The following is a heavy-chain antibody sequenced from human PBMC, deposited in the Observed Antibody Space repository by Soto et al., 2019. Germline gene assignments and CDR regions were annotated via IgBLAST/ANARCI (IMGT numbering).Heavy chain of an antibody. CDR1: GYSFTSHW. CDR2: INSYGSST. CDR3: ARDRPDVSVPSSDDQPMFDY. D-gene: IGHD3-16*01. V-gene: IGHV3-74*01. Sequence: PGESLKISCKGSGYSFTSHWMHWVRHVPGKQFVWVARINSYGSSTDYADSVKGRFTISRDNAKNTLYLQIKSLGDEDTAVYYCARDRPDVSVPSSDDQPMFDYWGQGILVTVSS. J-gene: IGHJ4*02.